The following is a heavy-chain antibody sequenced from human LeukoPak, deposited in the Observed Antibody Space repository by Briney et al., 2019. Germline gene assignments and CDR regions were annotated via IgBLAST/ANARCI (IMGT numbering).Heavy chain of an antibody. V-gene: IGHV4-61*01. Sequence: TLPLTRSVSGCSVISCRYHWNWIRQPPEKAVEWIGYNHYSGRTNYNPSLQSRVTIAVDTSRNQFSLKLSSVTGADTAMYYCARAPMRYCSAGTCYSHFDYWGQGTLVTVSS. CDR1: GCSVISCRYH. D-gene: IGHD2-15*01. CDR3: ARAPMRYCSAGTCYSHFDY. J-gene: IGHJ4*02. CDR2: NHYSGRT.